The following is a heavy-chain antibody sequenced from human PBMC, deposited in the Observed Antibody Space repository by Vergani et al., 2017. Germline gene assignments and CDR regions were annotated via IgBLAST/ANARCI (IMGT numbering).Heavy chain of an antibody. V-gene: IGHV1-46*03. CDR3: ARGDDGILTGYRY. CDR2: INPSGGHT. CDR1: GYTFSNYY. D-gene: IGHD3-9*01. J-gene: IGHJ4*02. Sequence: QVQVVQSGAEVKKSGASVKVSCKTSGYTFSNYYMHWVRQAPGKGLEWMGIINPSGGHTNYAQKFQGRVTMTRDTSTSTVYMELSSLRSEDTAIYYCARGDDGILTGYRYWGQGTLVTGSA.